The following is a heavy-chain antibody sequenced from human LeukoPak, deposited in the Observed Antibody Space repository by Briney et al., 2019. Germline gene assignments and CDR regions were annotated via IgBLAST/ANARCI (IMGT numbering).Heavy chain of an antibody. CDR3: AGASSLYSSSDWFDP. J-gene: IGHJ5*02. V-gene: IGHV4-34*01. D-gene: IGHD6-6*01. Sequence: PSETLSLTCAVYGGSFSGYYWSWIRQPPGKGLEWIGEINHSGSTNYNPSLKSRVTISVDTSTNQFSLKLSSVTAPDRARYYCAGASSLYSSSDWFDPWGEGTLVTPSS. CDR1: GGSFSGYY. CDR2: INHSGST.